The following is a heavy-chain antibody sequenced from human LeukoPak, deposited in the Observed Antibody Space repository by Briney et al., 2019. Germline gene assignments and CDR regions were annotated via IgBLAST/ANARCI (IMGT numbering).Heavy chain of an antibody. CDR1: GLTVSSNY. V-gene: IGHV3-20*04. Sequence: GGSLRLSCAASGLTVSSNYMSWVRQAQGKGLEWVSGISLNGGATGYADSVKGRFTISRDNGKNSLYLQMNSLRAEDTALYYCVQSITMFIGWGQGTLVTVSS. CDR2: ISLNGGAT. CDR3: VQSITMFIG. D-gene: IGHD3-10*02. J-gene: IGHJ4*02.